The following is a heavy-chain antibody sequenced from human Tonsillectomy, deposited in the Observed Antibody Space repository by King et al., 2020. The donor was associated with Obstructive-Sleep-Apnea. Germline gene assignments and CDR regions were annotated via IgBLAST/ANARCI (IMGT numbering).Heavy chain of an antibody. CDR1: VGSISSSRYY. J-gene: IGHJ4*02. Sequence: LQLQESGPGLVKPSETLSLTCTVSVGSISSSRYYWGWIRQPPGKGLEWIGSIYYSGSTYYNPSLKSRVTISVDTSKNQFSLKLRSVTAADTAVYYCARDSRVNSDYDYNRGFDYWGQGTLVTVSS. CDR3: ARDSRVNSDYDYNRGFDY. V-gene: IGHV4-39*07. CDR2: IYYSGST. D-gene: IGHD5-12*01.